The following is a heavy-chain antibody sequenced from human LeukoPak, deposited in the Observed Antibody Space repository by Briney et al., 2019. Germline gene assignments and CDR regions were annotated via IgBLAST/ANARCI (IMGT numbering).Heavy chain of an antibody. CDR2: IYSGGTI. V-gene: IGHV3-66*01. CDR3: ANVPDSGSYYYFDY. CDR1: GFSVSNNF. D-gene: IGHD1-26*01. Sequence: GGALRLSCVASGFSVSNNFMSWVRQAPGKGLEWVSVIYSGGTIYYVDSVKGRFTISRDTSKNALYLQMNRLRVEDTAVYYCANVPDSGSYYYFDYWGQGTLVTVSS. J-gene: IGHJ4*02.